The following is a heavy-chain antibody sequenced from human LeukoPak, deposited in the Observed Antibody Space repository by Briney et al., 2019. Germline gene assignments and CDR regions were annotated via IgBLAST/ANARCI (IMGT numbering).Heavy chain of an antibody. CDR3: AKDWHGSGYSYFDY. CDR1: GFSFSKYA. CDR2: ISGSGGTT. D-gene: IGHD3-22*01. Sequence: GGSLSLSCTTSGFSFSKYAMSWVRQAPGKGLEWLSGISGSGGTTFYADSVKGRLAISRDNSKSTLYLQINNLSAEDAAVYYCAKDWHGSGYSYFDYWGQGTQVAVSS. V-gene: IGHV3-23*01. J-gene: IGHJ4*02.